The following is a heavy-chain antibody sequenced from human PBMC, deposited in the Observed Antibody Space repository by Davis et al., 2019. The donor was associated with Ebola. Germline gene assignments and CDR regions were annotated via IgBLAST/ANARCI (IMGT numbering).Heavy chain of an antibody. J-gene: IGHJ4*02. Sequence: PGGSLRLSCAASGFTFSSYWMSWVRQAPGKGLEWVASIKQDGSEKYYVDSVKGRFTISRGNAKNSLYLQMNSLRAEDTAVYYCARDDYYGSGSKGMNFDYWGQGTLVTVSS. CDR2: IKQDGSEK. CDR1: GFTFSSYW. CDR3: ARDDYYGSGSKGMNFDY. V-gene: IGHV3-7*03. D-gene: IGHD3-10*01.